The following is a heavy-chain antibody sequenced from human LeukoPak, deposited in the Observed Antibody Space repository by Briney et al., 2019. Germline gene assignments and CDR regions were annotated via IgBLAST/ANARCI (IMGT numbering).Heavy chain of an antibody. CDR2: LNSDGSST. CDR3: ARGSRFIDY. Sequence: GGSLRLSCEASGYTFSSYCMHWVRQAPGQGLVWVSRLNSDGSSTTYADSVKGRFTISRDNAKNTLYLQMNSLRAEDTAVYYCARGSRFIDYWGQGTLVTVSS. V-gene: IGHV3-74*01. D-gene: IGHD3-3*01. J-gene: IGHJ4*02. CDR1: GYTFSSYC.